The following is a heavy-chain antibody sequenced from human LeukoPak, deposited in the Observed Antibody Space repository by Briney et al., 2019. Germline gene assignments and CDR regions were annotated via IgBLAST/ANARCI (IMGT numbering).Heavy chain of an antibody. V-gene: IGHV3-33*01. CDR3: ARGISRGSLDY. J-gene: IGHJ4*02. CDR2: IWYDGSKK. D-gene: IGHD2-15*01. CDR1: GFTFSSHG. Sequence: PGGSLRLSCAASGFTFSSHGMYWVRQAPGKGLEWVALIWYDGSKKNYADSVKGRFTISRDNSKNTLYLQMSSLRAEDTAVYYCARGISRGSLDYWGQGTLVTVSS.